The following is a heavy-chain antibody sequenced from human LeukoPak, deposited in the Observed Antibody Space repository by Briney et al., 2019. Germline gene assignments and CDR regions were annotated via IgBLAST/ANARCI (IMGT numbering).Heavy chain of an antibody. Sequence: GGSLRLSCAASGFTFSSYDMHWVRQATGKGLEWVSAIGTAGDTYYPGSVKGRFTISRENAKNSLYLQMNSLRAGDTAVYYCARGRSQRELTDWGQGTLVTVSS. V-gene: IGHV3-13*01. J-gene: IGHJ4*02. CDR2: IGTAGDT. CDR3: ARGRSQRELTD. CDR1: GFTFSSYD. D-gene: IGHD1-7*01.